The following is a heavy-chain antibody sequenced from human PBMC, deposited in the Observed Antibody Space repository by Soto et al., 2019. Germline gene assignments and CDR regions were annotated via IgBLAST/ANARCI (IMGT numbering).Heavy chain of an antibody. J-gene: IGHJ4*02. CDR1: GGSISSGGYY. CDR3: ARSEATALDF. V-gene: IGHV4-61*03. Sequence: SETLSLTCTVSGGSISSGGYYWSWIRQPPGKGLEWIGYIYYSGHTNYNPSLKSRVTISVDRSQNLFSLQLTSVTAADTAVYFCARSEATALDFWGQGILVTVSS. CDR2: IYYSGHT.